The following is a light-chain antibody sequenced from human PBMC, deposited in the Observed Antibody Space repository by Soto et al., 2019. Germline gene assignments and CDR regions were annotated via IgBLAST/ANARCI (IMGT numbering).Light chain of an antibody. CDR3: QHYNFWPHT. J-gene: IGKJ2*01. Sequence: IGLTMSPGTLSLSAGGRATLSCRASQSVINNYLAWYQQKAGQAPRLLIYDASTRATGIPDRFSGSGSGADFTLTISSLQSEDVSVYFCQHYNFWPHTFGQGTKVDIK. CDR1: QSVINN. CDR2: DAS. V-gene: IGKV3D-15*01.